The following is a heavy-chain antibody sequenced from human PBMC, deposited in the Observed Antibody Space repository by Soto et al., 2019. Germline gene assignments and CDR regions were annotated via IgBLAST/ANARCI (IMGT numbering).Heavy chain of an antibody. CDR2: ISGSGTGT. D-gene: IGHD2-15*01. CDR1: GFTFYTYA. V-gene: IGHV3-23*01. J-gene: IGHJ4*02. CDR3: ARYCGPASCYSGFDY. Sequence: EVQLLESGGGLVQPGGSLRLSCAASGFTFYTYAMTWVRQVPGEGLEWLSAISGSGTGTYYTDSGLGLLTISRDNSKNTLCLQLNSLRAEDTAVYYCARYCGPASCYSGFDYWGRGTLVTVSA.